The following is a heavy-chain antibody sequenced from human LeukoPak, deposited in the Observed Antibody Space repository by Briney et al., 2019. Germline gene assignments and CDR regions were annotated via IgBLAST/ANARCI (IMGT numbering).Heavy chain of an antibody. D-gene: IGHD6-19*01. V-gene: IGHV1-46*01. Sequence: ASVKVSCKASGYTFTSYYMHWVRQAPGQGFEWMGIINPSGGSTSYAQKFQGRVTMTRDTSTSTVYMELGSLRSEDTAVYYCARRVAGTVSPFDYWGQGTLVTVSS. CDR2: INPSGGST. J-gene: IGHJ4*02. CDR1: GYTFTSYY. CDR3: ARRVAGTVSPFDY.